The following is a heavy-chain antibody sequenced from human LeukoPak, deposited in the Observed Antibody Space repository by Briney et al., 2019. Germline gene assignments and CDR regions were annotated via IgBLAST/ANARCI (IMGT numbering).Heavy chain of an antibody. CDR2: IRSKAYGGTT. CDR3: TRTESYYYGSGSYSLDY. CDR1: GFTFGDYA. Sequence: PGRSLRLSCTASGFTFGDYAMSWVRQAPGKGLDWVGFIRSKAYGGTTEYAASVKGRFTISRDDSKSIAYLQMNSLKTEDTAVYYCTRTESYYYGSGSYSLDYWGQGTLVTVSS. J-gene: IGHJ4*02. V-gene: IGHV3-49*04. D-gene: IGHD3-10*01.